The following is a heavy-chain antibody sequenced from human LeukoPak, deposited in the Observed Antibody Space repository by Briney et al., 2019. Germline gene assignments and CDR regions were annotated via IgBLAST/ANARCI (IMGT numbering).Heavy chain of an antibody. D-gene: IGHD3-16*01. CDR1: GLTFSSYW. Sequence: GGSLRLSCVASGLTFSSYWMSWVRQAPGKGLEWVANIKQDGGEKYYVDSVKGRLTISRDNSKNTLYLQMNSLRAEDTAVYYCAYHASYGGFDYWGQGTLVTVSS. V-gene: IGHV3-7*03. CDR3: AYHASYGGFDY. J-gene: IGHJ4*02. CDR2: IKQDGGEK.